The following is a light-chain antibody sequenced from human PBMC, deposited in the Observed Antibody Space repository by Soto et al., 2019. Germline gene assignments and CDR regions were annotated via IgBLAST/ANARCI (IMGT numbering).Light chain of an antibody. CDR2: DST. CDR3: MHYGRSPIST. CDR1: QEIRSTN. V-gene: IGKV3-20*01. Sequence: IVLTQSPGTLSLSPGEGGTLSCRARQEIRSTNLAWYQHKPGQAARLLIYDSTTRATAVPDRFSGRGSGTDFSLSINRLEPEDFAVYYCMHYGRSPISTFGPGTKVEIK. J-gene: IGKJ3*01.